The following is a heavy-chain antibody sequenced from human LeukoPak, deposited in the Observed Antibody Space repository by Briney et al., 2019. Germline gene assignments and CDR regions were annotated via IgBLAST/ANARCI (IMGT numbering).Heavy chain of an antibody. CDR3: ARDLPGELGRGVFDI. Sequence: PGGSLRLSCAASGFTFSDYTMNWVRQAPGKGLEWVSSISPSSSYMYYADSVKGRFTISRDNTKNSLYLQMNSLRAEDTAVYYCARDLPGELGRGVFDIWGQGTMVTVSS. D-gene: IGHD1-1*01. CDR1: GFTFSDYT. J-gene: IGHJ3*02. CDR2: ISPSSSYM. V-gene: IGHV3-21*01.